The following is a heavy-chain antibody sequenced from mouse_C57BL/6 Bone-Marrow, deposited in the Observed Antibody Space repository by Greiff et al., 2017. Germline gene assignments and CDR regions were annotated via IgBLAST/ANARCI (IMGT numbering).Heavy chain of an antibody. CDR1: GFTFSDYY. Sequence: EVMLVESGGGLVQPGGSLKLSCAASGFTFSDYYMYWVRQTPEKRLEWVAYISNGGGSTYYPDTVKGRFTISRDNAKNTMYLQMSRRKSEDTAMYYCARQRTCYSDWYFDVWGTGTTVTVSS. D-gene: IGHD2-12*01. CDR3: ARQRTCYSDWYFDV. J-gene: IGHJ1*03. V-gene: IGHV5-12*01. CDR2: ISNGGGST.